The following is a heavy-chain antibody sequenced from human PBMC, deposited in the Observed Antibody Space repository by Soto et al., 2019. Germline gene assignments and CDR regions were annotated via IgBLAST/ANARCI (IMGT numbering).Heavy chain of an antibody. Sequence: EVQLLESGGGLVQPGESLRLSCAASGFTFSYYWMHWVRQAPGMGLVWVSRIHSDGSSTTYADSVKGRFTISRDNARNPLYLQMNGLRAEDTAVYCCARGDRGAFALWGQGTVVTVSS. V-gene: IGHV3-74*01. D-gene: IGHD1-26*01. J-gene: IGHJ3*01. CDR1: GFTFSYYW. CDR3: ARGDRGAFAL. CDR2: IHSDGSST.